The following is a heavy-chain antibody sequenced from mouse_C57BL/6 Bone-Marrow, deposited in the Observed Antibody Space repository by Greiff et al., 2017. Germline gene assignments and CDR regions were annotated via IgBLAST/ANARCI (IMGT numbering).Heavy chain of an antibody. CDR3: ARSCSPDYLDY. CDR2: IDPSDSET. V-gene: IGHV1-52*01. J-gene: IGHJ2*01. CDR1: GYTFTSYW. D-gene: IGHD1-1*01. Sequence: QVQLQQPGAELVRPGSSVKLSCKASGYTFTSYWMHWVKQRPIQGLEWIGNIDPSDSETHYNQKFKDKATLTGDKSSSTAYMQLSSLTSEDSAVYYCARSCSPDYLDYWGQGTTLTVSS.